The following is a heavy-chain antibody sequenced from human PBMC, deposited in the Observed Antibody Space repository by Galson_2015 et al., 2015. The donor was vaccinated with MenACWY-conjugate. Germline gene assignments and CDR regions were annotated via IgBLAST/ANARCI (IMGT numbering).Heavy chain of an antibody. V-gene: IGHV4-4*08. Sequence: YNPSLKSRVNISVDTSKSQFSLNLHSVTPGDTGVYYCARTSPGGMFLYHGMDVWGQGTTVTVSS. D-gene: IGHD1-14*01. J-gene: IGHJ6*02. CDR3: ARTSPGGMFLYHGMDV.